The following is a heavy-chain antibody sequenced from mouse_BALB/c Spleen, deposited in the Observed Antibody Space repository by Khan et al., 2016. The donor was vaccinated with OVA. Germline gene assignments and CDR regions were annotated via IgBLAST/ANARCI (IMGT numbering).Heavy chain of an antibody. CDR1: GFTFSTYG. V-gene: IGHV5-6*01. CDR2: VSTGGSYT. CDR3: KRLANYYDGEGFAY. D-gene: IGHD2-13*01. Sequence: EVELVESGGDLVKPGGSLKLSCAASGFTFSTYGMSWVRQTPDKRLEWVATVSTGGSYTYYPASVKGRFTISRDNAKNTLYLQMSGLKSEDTAMFYCKRLANYYDGEGFAYWGQGTLVTVSA. J-gene: IGHJ3*01.